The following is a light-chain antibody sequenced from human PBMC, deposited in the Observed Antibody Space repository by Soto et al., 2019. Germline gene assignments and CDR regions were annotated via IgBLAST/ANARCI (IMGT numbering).Light chain of an antibody. Sequence: QSVLTQPASVSGSPGQSITISCTGSSSDVGDYNYVAWYQQHPDQAPKLMLFDVSSRPSGVSNRLSGSKSGSTASLTISGLQAEDEADYFCSSYSSSGTLYVFGPGTKHTVL. CDR3: SSYSSSGTLYV. V-gene: IGLV2-14*03. J-gene: IGLJ1*01. CDR1: SSDVGDYNY. CDR2: DVS.